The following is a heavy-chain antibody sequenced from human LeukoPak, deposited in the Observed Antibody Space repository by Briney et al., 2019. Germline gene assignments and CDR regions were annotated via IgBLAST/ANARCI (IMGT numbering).Heavy chain of an antibody. CDR2: ISGSGGST. Sequence: GGSLRLSCAASGFSFSSYAMNWVRQAPGQGLEWVSAISGSGGSTYYADSVKGRFTISRDNSKNTLYLQMNSLRAEDTAVYYCAKDSGHYYDSSGLPTSINWVGPWGQGNRVTVSS. J-gene: IGHJ5*02. D-gene: IGHD3-22*01. CDR1: GFSFSSYA. V-gene: IGHV3-23*01. CDR3: AKDSGHYYDSSGLPTSINWVGP.